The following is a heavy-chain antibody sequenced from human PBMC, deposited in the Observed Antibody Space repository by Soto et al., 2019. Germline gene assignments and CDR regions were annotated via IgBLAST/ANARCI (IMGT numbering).Heavy chain of an antibody. V-gene: IGHV3-15*07. CDR2: IKSKTDGGTT. D-gene: IGHD2-2*01. Sequence: GGSLRLSCAASGFTFSNAWMNWVRQAPGKGLEWVGRIKSKTDGGTTDYAAPVKGRFTISRDDSKNTLYLQMNSLKTEDTAVYYCTTDLNCSSTSCQQDYYYYYGMDVWGQGTTVTVSS. CDR1: GFTFSNAW. J-gene: IGHJ6*02. CDR3: TTDLNCSSTSCQQDYYYYYGMDV.